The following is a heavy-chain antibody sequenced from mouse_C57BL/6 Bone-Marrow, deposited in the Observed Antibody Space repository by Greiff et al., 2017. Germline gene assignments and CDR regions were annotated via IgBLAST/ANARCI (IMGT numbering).Heavy chain of an antibody. CDR2: IAPSASYT. CDR1: GYTFTSYW. Sequence: VQLQQPGAELVKPGASVKLSCKATGYTFTSYWMQWVKQRPGQGLEWIGEIAPSASYTNYNQKFKGKATLTVATSSSTAYMQLSSLSLEATAVYDCAMDYGSSYPFAYWGQGTLVTVSA. D-gene: IGHD1-1*01. CDR3: AMDYGSSYPFAY. J-gene: IGHJ3*01. V-gene: IGHV1-50*01.